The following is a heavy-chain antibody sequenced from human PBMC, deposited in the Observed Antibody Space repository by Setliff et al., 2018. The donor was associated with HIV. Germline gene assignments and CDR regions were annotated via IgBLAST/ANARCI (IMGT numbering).Heavy chain of an antibody. J-gene: IGHJ4*02. D-gene: IGHD3-10*01. CDR2: INPDVGHT. CDR1: EYTFTDYF. V-gene: IGHV1-46*03. CDR3: ARASPAPRAYGSGSYLAW. Sequence: ASVKVSCKASEYTFTDYFIHWVRQAPGQGLEWMGIINPDVGHTIYAQKFQGRVTMTRDTSTTTAYMELSSLRSEDTALYYCARASPAPRAYGSGSYLAWWGLGTLVTVSS.